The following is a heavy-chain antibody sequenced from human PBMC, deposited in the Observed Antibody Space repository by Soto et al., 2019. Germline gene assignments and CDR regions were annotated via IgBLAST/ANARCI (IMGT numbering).Heavy chain of an antibody. CDR2: ISSNGGTT. CDR3: VRRVSGNYDS. Sequence: EVQLAESGGGMVQPGGSLRLSCVASGFTFSSYDMHWVRQAPGKGLEYVSSISSNGGTTYYGNSVKGRFTISRDNSNNTMYPQMGSLRAEDMAVYYCVRRVSGNYDSWGQGTLVTVSS. V-gene: IGHV3-64*01. D-gene: IGHD1-7*01. J-gene: IGHJ5*01. CDR1: GFTFSSYD.